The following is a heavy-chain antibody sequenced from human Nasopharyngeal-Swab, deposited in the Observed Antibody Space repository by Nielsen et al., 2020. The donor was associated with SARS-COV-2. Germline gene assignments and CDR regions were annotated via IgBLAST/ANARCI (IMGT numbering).Heavy chain of an antibody. CDR2: IIPIFGTA. V-gene: IGHV1-69*06. Sequence: WVRQAPGQGLEWMGGIIPIFGTANYAQKFQGRVTITADKSTSTAYMELSSLRSEDTAVYYCVLITMVRGVIQYSYYYYKDVWGKGTTVTVSS. J-gene: IGHJ6*03. D-gene: IGHD3-10*01. CDR3: VLITMVRGVIQYSYYYYKDV.